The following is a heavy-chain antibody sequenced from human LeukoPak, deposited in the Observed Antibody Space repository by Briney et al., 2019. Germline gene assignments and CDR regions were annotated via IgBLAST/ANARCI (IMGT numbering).Heavy chain of an antibody. V-gene: IGHV3-74*01. J-gene: IGHJ6*04. Sequence: GGSLRLSCAGSGFIFSGYWMHWVRQAPGKGLVWVSRIKTDGSTTYYADSVKGRFTVSRDNAKNTLYLQMNSLRAEDTAVHYCAKALGTYDRTLDVWGKGTTVTVSS. CDR3: AKALGTYDRTLDV. CDR1: GFIFSGYW. D-gene: IGHD3-9*01. CDR2: IKTDGSTT.